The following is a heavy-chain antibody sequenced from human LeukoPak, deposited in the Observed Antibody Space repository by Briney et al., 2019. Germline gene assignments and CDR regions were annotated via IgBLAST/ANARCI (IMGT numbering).Heavy chain of an antibody. D-gene: IGHD2-2*01. V-gene: IGHV3-73*01. CDR3: TRREGYCSSTSCPAFDY. J-gene: IGHJ4*02. Sequence: RGGSLKLSCAASGFTFSGSAMHWVRQASGKGLEWVGRIRSKANSYATAYAASVKGRFTISRDDSKNTAYLQMNSLKTEDTAVYYCTRREGYCSSTSCPAFDYWGQGTLVTVSS. CDR1: GFTFSGSA. CDR2: IRSKANSYAT.